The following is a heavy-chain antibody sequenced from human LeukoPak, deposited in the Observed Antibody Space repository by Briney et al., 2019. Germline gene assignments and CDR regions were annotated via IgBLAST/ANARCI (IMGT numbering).Heavy chain of an antibody. Sequence: PAGSLRLSCAASGFTFSSYAMSWVRQAPGKGLEWVSAISGSGGSTYYADSVKGRFTIFRDNSKNTLYLQMNSLRAEDTAVYYCSHYDGSGYYYDDAFDIWGQGTMVTVSS. CDR2: ISGSGGST. J-gene: IGHJ3*02. CDR3: SHYDGSGYYYDDAFDI. V-gene: IGHV3-23*01. CDR1: GFTFSSYA. D-gene: IGHD3-22*01.